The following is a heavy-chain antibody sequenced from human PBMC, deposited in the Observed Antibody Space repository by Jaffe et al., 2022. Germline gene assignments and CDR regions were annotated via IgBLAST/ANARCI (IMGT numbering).Heavy chain of an antibody. CDR3: ARVWDYDFWSGYNYYYMDV. D-gene: IGHD3-3*01. CDR1: GYTFTSYG. V-gene: IGHV1-18*01. Sequence: QVQLVQSGAEVKKPGASVKVSCKASGYTFTSYGISWVRQAPGQGLEWMGWISAYNGNTNYAQKLQGRVTMTTDTSTSTAYMELRSLRSDDTAVYYCARVWDYDFWSGYNYYYMDVWGKGTTVTVSS. CDR2: ISAYNGNT. J-gene: IGHJ6*03.